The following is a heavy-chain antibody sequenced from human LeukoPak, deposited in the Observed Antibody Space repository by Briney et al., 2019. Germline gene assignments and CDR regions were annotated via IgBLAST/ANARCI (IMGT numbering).Heavy chain of an antibody. CDR1: GFTFSSYG. V-gene: IGHV3-33*01. D-gene: IGHD2-15*01. CDR2: IWYGGGNK. J-gene: IGHJ4*02. CDR3: ARLYCGGGSCYPYYFDY. Sequence: GGSLRLSCAASGFTFSSYGMHWVRQAPGKGLEWVAVIWYGGGNKYYADSVKGRFTISRDNSKNTLYLQMNSLRAEDTAVYYCARLYCGGGSCYPYYFDYWGQGTLVTVSS.